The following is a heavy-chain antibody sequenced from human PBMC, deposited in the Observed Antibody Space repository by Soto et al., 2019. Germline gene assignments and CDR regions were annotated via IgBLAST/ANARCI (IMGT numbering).Heavy chain of an antibody. CDR3: ARDKGYCSSTSCYHPLFDD. CDR1: GYTFTTYA. CDR2: INAGNGNT. D-gene: IGHD2-2*01. V-gene: IGHV1-3*01. Sequence: ASVKVSCKASGYTFTTYAMHWVRQAPGQRLEWMGWINAGNGNTKYSQKFQGRVTITRDTSASTAYMDLSSLRSEDTAVYYCARDKGYCSSTSCYHPLFDDWGQGSLVTVSS. J-gene: IGHJ4*02.